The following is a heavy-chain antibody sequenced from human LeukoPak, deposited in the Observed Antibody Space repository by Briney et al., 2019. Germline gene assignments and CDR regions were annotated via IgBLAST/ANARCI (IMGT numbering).Heavy chain of an antibody. V-gene: IGHV3-30*18. D-gene: IGHD4-17*01. J-gene: IGHJ5*02. CDR1: GITFRSYG. CDR2: ISYDGSHK. CDR3: AKGARGDTVTSIVGLNWFDP. Sequence: PGGSLRLSCAASGITFRSYGMHWDRQAPGKGLEWVAVISYDGSHKYYADSVKGRFSISRDNSKNTLYLQMNSLRADDTAVYYCAKGARGDTVTSIVGLNWFDPWGQGTLVTVSS.